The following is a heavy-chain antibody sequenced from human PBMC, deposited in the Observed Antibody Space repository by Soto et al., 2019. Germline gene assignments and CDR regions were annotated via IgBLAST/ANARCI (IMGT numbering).Heavy chain of an antibody. CDR1: GGSFSGYY. V-gene: IGHV4-34*01. CDR2: INHSGST. CDR3: ARRRPSLTPRSCWFEP. D-gene: IGHD2-15*01. Sequence: QVQLQQWGAGLLKPSETLSLTCAVYGGSFSGYYWSWIRQPPGKGLEWVGEINHSGSTNYKPYLKSRVAISVDTSKNQFSLKLSSVTAADTAVYYCARRRPSLTPRSCWFEPWGQGTLVTVSS. J-gene: IGHJ5*02.